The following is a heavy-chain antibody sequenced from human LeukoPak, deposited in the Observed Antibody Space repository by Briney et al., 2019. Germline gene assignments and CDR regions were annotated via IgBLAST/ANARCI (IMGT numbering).Heavy chain of an antibody. Sequence: PSETLSLTCTGSGGSISSYYLSWIRQPAGKGLEWIGRIYNSGSTNYNVSLKSGGSMSVDTSKHQLLLMLSSVPAADTAVFYCARENSGSYREFEYWGPGTLVTVSS. D-gene: IGHD1-26*01. CDR2: IYNSGST. CDR3: ARENSGSYREFEY. J-gene: IGHJ4*02. CDR1: GGSISSYY. V-gene: IGHV4-4*07.